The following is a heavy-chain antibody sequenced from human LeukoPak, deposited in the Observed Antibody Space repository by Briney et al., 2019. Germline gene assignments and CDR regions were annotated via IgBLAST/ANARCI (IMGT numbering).Heavy chain of an antibody. Sequence: SETLSLTCTVSGGSISDYYWSWIRQPPGKGLEWIGYIYYSGGTNYNPSLKRRVTISVDTSKNQFSLNLSSVTAADTAVYYCARGSWSFDYWGQGTLVTVSS. CDR2: IYYSGGT. CDR1: GGSISDYY. D-gene: IGHD6-13*01. CDR3: ARGSWSFDY. V-gene: IGHV4-59*01. J-gene: IGHJ4*02.